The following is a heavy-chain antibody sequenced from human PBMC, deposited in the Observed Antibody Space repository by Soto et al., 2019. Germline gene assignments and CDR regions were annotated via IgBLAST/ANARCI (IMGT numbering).Heavy chain of an antibody. Sequence: ASVKVSCKASGYTFTSYGISWVRQAPGQGLEWMGWISAYNGNTNYAQKLQGRVTMTTDTSTSTAYMELRSLRSDDTAVYYCARLVEYCSSTSCLGGSNWFDPWGQGTLVTVSS. J-gene: IGHJ5*02. CDR3: ARLVEYCSSTSCLGGSNWFDP. CDR2: ISAYNGNT. CDR1: GYTFTSYG. D-gene: IGHD2-2*01. V-gene: IGHV1-18*01.